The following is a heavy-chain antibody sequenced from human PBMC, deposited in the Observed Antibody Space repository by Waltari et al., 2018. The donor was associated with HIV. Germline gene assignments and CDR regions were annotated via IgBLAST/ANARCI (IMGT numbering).Heavy chain of an antibody. J-gene: IGHJ6*02. CDR1: GFTFSRFS. CDR3: ARDGWLRSAYGMDV. D-gene: IGHD5-12*01. Sequence: EVQLVESGGGLVQPGGSLRLSCATSGFTFSRFSMNWVGQAPGKGREFISYISGRSSTIYYAYSVKGRFTISRDNARNSLYLQMNSLRAEDTAVYYCARDGWLRSAYGMDVWGQGTTVTVS. V-gene: IGHV3-48*01. CDR2: ISGRSSTI.